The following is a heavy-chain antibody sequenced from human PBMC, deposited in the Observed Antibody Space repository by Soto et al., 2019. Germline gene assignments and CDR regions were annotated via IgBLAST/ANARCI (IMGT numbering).Heavy chain of an antibody. Sequence: PGESLKISCKGSGYSFTSYWIGWVRQMPGKGLEWMGRIDPSDSYTNYSPSFQGHVTISADKSISTAYLQWSSLKASDTAMYYCASSPRGYCSSTSCRELGNYYGMDVGGQGTTVTV. J-gene: IGHJ6*02. V-gene: IGHV5-10-1*01. D-gene: IGHD2-2*01. CDR3: ASSPRGYCSSTSCRELGNYYGMDV. CDR2: IDPSDSYT. CDR1: GYSFTSYW.